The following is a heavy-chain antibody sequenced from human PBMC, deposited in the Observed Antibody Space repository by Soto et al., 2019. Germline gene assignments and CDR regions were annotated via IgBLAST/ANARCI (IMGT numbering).Heavy chain of an antibody. J-gene: IGHJ1*01. CDR1: GFTFSNYG. CDR2: ISYDGSSK. CDR3: ARGAYGDSHAEYFQH. Sequence: QVQLVESGGGVVQPGRSLRLSCAASGFTFSNYGMHWVRQAPGKGLEWGALISYDGSSKDYADSVKGRFTISRDNSKSTVFLQMNGLRVEDTAVYYCARGAYGDSHAEYFQHWGQGTLVTVSS. V-gene: IGHV3-30-3*01. D-gene: IGHD4-17*01.